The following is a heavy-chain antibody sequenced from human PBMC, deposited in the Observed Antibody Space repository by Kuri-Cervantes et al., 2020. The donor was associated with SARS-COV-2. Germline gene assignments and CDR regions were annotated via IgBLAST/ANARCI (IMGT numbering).Heavy chain of an antibody. J-gene: IGHJ5*02. CDR3: ARDAVGPHIASMIGYSWFDP. CDR2: ISYDGSNK. CDR1: GFTFRTYA. V-gene: IGHV3-30-3*01. D-gene: IGHD6-13*01. Sequence: GESLKISCAASGFTFRTYAMHWVRQAPGKGLEWVAGISYDGSNKYYADSVKGRFTISRDNSKNMLYLQMSSLRAEDTSVFYCARDAVGPHIASMIGYSWFDPWGQGTLVTVSS.